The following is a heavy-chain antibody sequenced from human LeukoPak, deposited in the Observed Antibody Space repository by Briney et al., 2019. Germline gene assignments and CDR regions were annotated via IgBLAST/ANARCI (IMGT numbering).Heavy chain of an antibody. V-gene: IGHV3-64D*09. CDR1: GCTFSSYA. J-gene: IGHJ3*02. D-gene: IGHD6-19*01. CDR3: VKDSEQWLVLGAFDI. CDR2: ISSNGGGT. Sequence: PGGSLRLSCSASGCTFSSYAMHCVRQAPGKGLEYVSAISSNGGGTYYADSVKGRFTISRDNSKNTLYLQMSSLRAEDTAVYYCVKDSEQWLVLGAFDIWGQGTMVTVSS.